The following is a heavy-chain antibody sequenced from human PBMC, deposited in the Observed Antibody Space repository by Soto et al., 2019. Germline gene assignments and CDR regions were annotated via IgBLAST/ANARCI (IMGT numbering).Heavy chain of an antibody. CDR3: ARGRFEYSSSSPLDY. CDR2: IYYSGST. D-gene: IGHD6-6*01. J-gene: IGHJ4*02. V-gene: IGHV4-30-4*01. Sequence: SETLSLTCTVSSGSISSGDHYWSWIRQPPGKGLEWIGYIYYSGSTYYNPSLKSRVTISVDTSKNQFSLKLSSVTAADTAVYYCARGRFEYSSSSPLDYWGQGTLVTVSS. CDR1: SGSISSGDHY.